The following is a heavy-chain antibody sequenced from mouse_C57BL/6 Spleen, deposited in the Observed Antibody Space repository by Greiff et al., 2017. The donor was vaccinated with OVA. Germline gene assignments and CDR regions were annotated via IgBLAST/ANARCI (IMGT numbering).Heavy chain of an antibody. D-gene: IGHD1-1*01. J-gene: IGHJ4*01. CDR3: ARPFYYYGSSYAMDY. CDR1: GYAFSSSW. V-gene: IGHV1-82*01. Sequence: VQRVESGPELVKPGASVKISCKASGYAFSSSWMNWVKQRPGKGLEWIGRIYPGDGDTNCNGKFKGKATLTADKSSSTAYMQLSSLTSEDSAVYFCARPFYYYGSSYAMDYWGQGTSVTVSS. CDR2: IYPGDGDT.